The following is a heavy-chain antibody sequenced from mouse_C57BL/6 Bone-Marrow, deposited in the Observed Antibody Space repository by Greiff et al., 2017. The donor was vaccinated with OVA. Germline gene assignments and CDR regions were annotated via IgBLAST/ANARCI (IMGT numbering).Heavy chain of an antibody. CDR2: IDPNSGGT. CDR3: AREEVTTDPPWFAY. V-gene: IGHV1-72*01. CDR1: GYTFTSYW. J-gene: IGHJ3*01. D-gene: IGHD2-2*01. Sequence: QLQQPGAELVKPGASVKLSCKASGYTFTSYWMHWVKQRPGRGLEWIGRIDPNSGGTKYNEKFKSKATLTVDKPSSTAYMQLSSLTSEDSAVYYCAREEVTTDPPWFAYWGQGTLVTVSA.